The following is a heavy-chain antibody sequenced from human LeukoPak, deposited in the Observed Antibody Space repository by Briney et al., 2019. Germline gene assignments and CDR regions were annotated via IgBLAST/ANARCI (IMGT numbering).Heavy chain of an antibody. Sequence: GGSLRLSCAVSGFTFSSYSMNWVRQAPGKGLEWVSYISQSSDRIYHADSVKGRFTISRDNAKNSLYLQMDSLRVEDTAVYYCARDLLNDEGSSYFFDQWGQGTLVTVAS. CDR1: GFTFSSYS. D-gene: IGHD2-2*01. V-gene: IGHV3-48*04. J-gene: IGHJ4*02. CDR3: ARDLLNDEGSSYFFDQ. CDR2: ISQSSDRI.